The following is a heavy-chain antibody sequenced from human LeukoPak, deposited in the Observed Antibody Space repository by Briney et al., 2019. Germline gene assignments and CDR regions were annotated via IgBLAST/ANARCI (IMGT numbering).Heavy chain of an antibody. D-gene: IGHD3-10*01. V-gene: IGHV4-38-2*02. Sequence: SETLSLTCTVSGYSISSGYYWDWIRQPPGKGLEWIGSIYHSGSTYYNPSLKSRVTISADTSKNQFSLKLNSVTAADTAVYYCAREKQTAGSDYWGQGTLVTVSS. CDR3: AREKQTAGSDY. CDR2: IYHSGST. J-gene: IGHJ4*02. CDR1: GYSISSGYY.